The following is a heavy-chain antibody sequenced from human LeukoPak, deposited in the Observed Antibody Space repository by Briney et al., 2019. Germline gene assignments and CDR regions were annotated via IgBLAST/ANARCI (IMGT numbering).Heavy chain of an antibody. CDR1: GYTFTSYY. Sequence: ASVKVSCKASGYTFTSYYMHWVRQAPGQGLEWMGIINPSGGSTSYAQKFQGRVTITTDESTSTAYMELSSLRSEDTAVYYCARVSDFWSGYYKFDYWGQGTLVTVSS. J-gene: IGHJ4*02. D-gene: IGHD3-3*01. V-gene: IGHV1-46*01. CDR3: ARVSDFWSGYYKFDY. CDR2: INPSGGST.